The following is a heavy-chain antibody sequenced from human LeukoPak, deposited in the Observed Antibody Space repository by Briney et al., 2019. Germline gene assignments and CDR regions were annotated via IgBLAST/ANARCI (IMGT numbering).Heavy chain of an antibody. CDR2: INPNSGGT. Sequence: ASVKVSCKASGYTFTGYYMHWVRQDPGQGLEWMGWINPNSGGTNYAQKFQGRVTMTRDTSISTAYMELSRLRSDDTAVYYFARDFVDRGQVVTPMLDYYGMDVWGQGTTVSVFS. CDR3: ARDFVDRGQVVTPMLDYYGMDV. D-gene: IGHD4-23*01. V-gene: IGHV1-2*02. CDR1: GYTFTGYY. J-gene: IGHJ6*01.